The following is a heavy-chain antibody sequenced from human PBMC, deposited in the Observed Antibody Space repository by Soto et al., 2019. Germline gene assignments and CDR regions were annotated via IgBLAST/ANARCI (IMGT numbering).Heavy chain of an antibody. CDR1: GFTFSSYA. D-gene: IGHD3-3*01. CDR3: SKDQLGTIFGVDDAFDI. J-gene: IGHJ3*02. Sequence: GGSLRLSCAASGFTFSSYAMSWVRQAPGKGLEWVSAISGSGGSTYYADSENGRVTISRDNSENTLYLQRNSLRAEDTSVYDCSKDQLGTIFGVDDAFDIWGQGTKVTVSS. V-gene: IGHV3-23*01. CDR2: ISGSGGST.